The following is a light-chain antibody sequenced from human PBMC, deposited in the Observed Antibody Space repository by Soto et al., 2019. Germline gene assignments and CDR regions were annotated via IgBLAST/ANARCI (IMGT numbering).Light chain of an antibody. Sequence: DIQLTQSPPSLSASEGDRVTITCQASHDIKNYLNWYQQKPGKAPKLLIYDADNLQTGVPSRCSGSGGGTEFTFTIGSLQPEDVATYFCQQFDVLPPYTFGQGTKVEIK. J-gene: IGKJ2*01. V-gene: IGKV1-33*01. CDR3: QQFDVLPPYT. CDR1: HDIKNY. CDR2: DAD.